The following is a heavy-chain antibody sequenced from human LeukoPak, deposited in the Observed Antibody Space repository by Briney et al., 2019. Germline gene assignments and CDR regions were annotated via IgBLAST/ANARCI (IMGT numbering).Heavy chain of an antibody. CDR3: AQNSGYCSGGSCYAPMSAFDY. J-gene: IGHJ4*02. Sequence: SVKVSCKASGYTFTGYYMHWVRQAPGQGLEWMGWINPNSGGTNYAQKFQGRVTMTRDTSISTAYMELSRLRSDDTAVYYCAQNSGYCSGGSCYAPMSAFDYWGQGTLVTVSS. D-gene: IGHD2-15*01. CDR2: INPNSGGT. CDR1: GYTFTGYY. V-gene: IGHV1-2*02.